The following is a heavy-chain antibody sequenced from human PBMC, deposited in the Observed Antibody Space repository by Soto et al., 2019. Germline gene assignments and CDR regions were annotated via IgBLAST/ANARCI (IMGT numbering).Heavy chain of an antibody. D-gene: IGHD4-17*01. CDR1: GFTFSSYW. CDR2: IRQDGGEK. Sequence: EVQLVESGGGLVQPGGSLRLSCAASGFTFSSYWMSWVRQSPGKGLEWVANIRQDGGEKHYVDSVKGRFTISRDNAKSSLYLKMNSLRADDTAVYFCVSHGVNHLMYPTLGHCWGQGTLVTVAS. CDR3: VSHGVNHLMYPTLGHC. V-gene: IGHV3-7*01. J-gene: IGHJ4*02.